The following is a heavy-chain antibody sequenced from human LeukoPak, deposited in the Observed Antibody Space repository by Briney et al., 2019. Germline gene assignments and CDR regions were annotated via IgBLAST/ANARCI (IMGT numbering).Heavy chain of an antibody. J-gene: IGHJ6*03. CDR3: AATGGSSWFYYYYYMDV. CDR1: GFTFSSYW. D-gene: IGHD6-13*01. CDR2: IKQDGSEK. Sequence: PGGSLRLSCAASGFTFSSYWMSWVRQAPGKGLEWVANIKQDGSEKYYVDSVKGRFTISRDNAKNSLYLQMNSLGAEDTAVYYCAATGGSSWFYYYYYMDVWGKGTTVTVSS. V-gene: IGHV3-7*01.